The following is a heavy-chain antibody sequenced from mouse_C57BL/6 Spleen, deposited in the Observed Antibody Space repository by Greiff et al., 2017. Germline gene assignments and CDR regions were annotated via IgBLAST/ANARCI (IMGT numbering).Heavy chain of an antibody. D-gene: IGHD4-1*01. CDR1: GYAFSSSW. J-gene: IGHJ2*01. V-gene: IGHV1-82*01. Sequence: QVQLKESGPELVKPGASVKISCKASGYAFSSSWMNWVKQRPGKGLEWIGRIYPGDGDTNYNGKFKGKATLTADKSSSTAYMQLSSLTSEDSAVYFCARRGLNWDGFDYWGQGTTLTVSS. CDR3: ARRGLNWDGFDY. CDR2: IYPGDGDT.